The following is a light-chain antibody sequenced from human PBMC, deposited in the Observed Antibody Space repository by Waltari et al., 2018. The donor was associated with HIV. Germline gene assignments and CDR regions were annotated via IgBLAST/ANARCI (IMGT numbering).Light chain of an antibody. CDR2: CTS. CDR3: QQYKNGWT. J-gene: IGKJ1*01. V-gene: IGKV3-15*01. Sequence: VMAQYPATLSLSPGERSILHCRADPRGSPTLAWYQQKPRRAPRRLLFCTSTRATGVSARFSGSGSGTDFSLTISSLQSEDLAVYYCQQYKNGWTFGQGTKVDIK. CDR1: PRGSPT.